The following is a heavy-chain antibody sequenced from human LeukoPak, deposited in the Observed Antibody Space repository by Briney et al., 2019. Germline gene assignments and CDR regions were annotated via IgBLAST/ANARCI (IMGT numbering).Heavy chain of an antibody. J-gene: IGHJ4*02. CDR3: ARDDPNSGSHCYPY. V-gene: IGHV1-18*04. Sequence: VASVKVSCKASGYTFTSYYMHWVRQAPGQGLEWMGWISAYNGNTNYAQKLQGRVTMTTDTSTSTAYMELRSLRSDDTAVYYCARDDPNSGSHCYPYWGQGTLVTVSS. D-gene: IGHD1-26*01. CDR1: GYTFTSYY. CDR2: ISAYNGNT.